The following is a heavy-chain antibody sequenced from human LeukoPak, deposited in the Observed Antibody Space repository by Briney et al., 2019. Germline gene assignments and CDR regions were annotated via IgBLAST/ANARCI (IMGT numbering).Heavy chain of an antibody. D-gene: IGHD1-26*01. CDR3: ARKGGSYPNDY. Sequence: PGRSLRLSCAASGFIFDDYAMHWVRQAPGKGLEWVSGISWNSGSKGYADSVKGRFTISRDNAKNSLYLQMTSLRAEDTAVYYCARKGGSYPNDYWGQGTLVTVSS. V-gene: IGHV3-9*01. CDR2: ISWNSGSK. CDR1: GFIFDDYA. J-gene: IGHJ4*02.